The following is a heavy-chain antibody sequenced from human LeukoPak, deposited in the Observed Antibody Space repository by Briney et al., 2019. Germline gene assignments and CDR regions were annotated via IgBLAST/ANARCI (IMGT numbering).Heavy chain of an antibody. Sequence: SETLSPTCAVYGGSFSGYYWSWIRQPPGKGLEWIGEINHSGSTNYNPSLKSRVTISVDTSKNQFSLKLSSVTAADTAVYYCARLIGSTIGNYYYYMDVWGKGTTVTVSS. V-gene: IGHV4-34*01. D-gene: IGHD1-1*01. J-gene: IGHJ6*03. CDR3: ARLIGSTIGNYYYYMDV. CDR1: GGSFSGYY. CDR2: INHSGST.